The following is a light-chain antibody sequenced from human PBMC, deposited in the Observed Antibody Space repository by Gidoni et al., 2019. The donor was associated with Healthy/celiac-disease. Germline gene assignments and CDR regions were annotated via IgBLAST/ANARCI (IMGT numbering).Light chain of an antibody. CDR1: QSVISSY. J-gene: IGKJ1*01. CDR2: GAS. CDR3: QQYGSSFWT. Sequence: EIVLTPSSGTLSLYPGDRATLTCRAGQSVISSYLAWYQQKPGQAPKLLIYGASSRATGIPDRFSGSGSGTDFTLTISRLEPEDFAVYYCQQYGSSFWTFGQGTKVEIK. V-gene: IGKV3-20*01.